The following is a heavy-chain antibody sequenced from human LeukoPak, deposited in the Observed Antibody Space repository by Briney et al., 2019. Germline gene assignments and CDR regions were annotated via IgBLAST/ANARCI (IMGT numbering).Heavy chain of an antibody. J-gene: IGHJ4*02. Sequence: SQTLSLTCAISGDSVSSNSGAWSWIRQSPSRGLEWLGRTYYRSNWYTSHAAPVKSRVSIKPDTSTNQFSLQLNSVTPEDTAVYYCARVVQFYFDYWGQGTLVTVSS. V-gene: IGHV6-1*01. CDR2: TYYRSNWYT. CDR1: GDSVSSNSGA. CDR3: ARVVQFYFDY.